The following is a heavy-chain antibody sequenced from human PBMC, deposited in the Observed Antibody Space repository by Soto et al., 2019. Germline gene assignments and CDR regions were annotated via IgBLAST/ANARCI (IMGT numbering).Heavy chain of an antibody. CDR3: AREYSSSWYGH. CDR1: GFSLSTNAVG. V-gene: IGHV2-5*01. J-gene: IGHJ1*01. D-gene: IGHD6-13*01. CDR2: IYWNDDK. Sequence: SSPTLVNPTQTLTLTCTFSGFSLSTNAVGVGWIRQPPGKALEWLALIYWNDDKRYSPSLKSRLTITKATSKNQVVLTMTNVDPVDTATYYCAREYSSSWYGHWGQGXLVTVSS.